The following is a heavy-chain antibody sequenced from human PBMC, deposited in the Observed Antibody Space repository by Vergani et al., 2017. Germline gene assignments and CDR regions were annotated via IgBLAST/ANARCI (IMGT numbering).Heavy chain of an antibody. D-gene: IGHD1-26*01. Sequence: QMQLVESGGGVVQPGGSLRLSCVASGFSFSTYGMNWVRPTPGKGLEWVPFIRYDGTTKYSADSVKGRFSISRDKSKNTLYLQMNSLRGDDTAVYYCAKDDSVARGSFYGKFDLWGQGILVTISS. J-gene: IGHJ4*02. CDR1: GFSFSTYG. CDR2: IRYDGTTK. V-gene: IGHV3-30*02. CDR3: AKDDSVARGSFYGKFDL.